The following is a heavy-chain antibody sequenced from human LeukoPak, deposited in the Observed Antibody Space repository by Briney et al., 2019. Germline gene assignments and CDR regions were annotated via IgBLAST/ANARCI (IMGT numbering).Heavy chain of an antibody. CDR1: GFTFSSYS. CDR3: ARCRDGDYSDY. Sequence: GGSLRLSCAASGFTFSSYSMNWVRQAPGKGLEWVSYISSSSSTIYYADSVKGRFTISRDNAKNSLYLQMNSLRAEDTAVYYWARCRDGDYSDYWGQGTLVTVSS. CDR2: ISSSSSTI. D-gene: IGHD4-17*01. J-gene: IGHJ4*02. V-gene: IGHV3-48*01.